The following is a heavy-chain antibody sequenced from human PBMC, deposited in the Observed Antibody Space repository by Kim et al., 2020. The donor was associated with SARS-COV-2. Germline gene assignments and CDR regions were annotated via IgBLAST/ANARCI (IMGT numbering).Heavy chain of an antibody. Sequence: SVKVSCKASGGTFSSYAISWVRQAPGQGLEWMGGIIPIFGTANYAQKFQGRVTITADESTSTAYMELSSLRSEDTAVYYCARESTSGTYYYGSGSYPNHYYYYYGMDVWGQGTTVTVSS. J-gene: IGHJ6*02. CDR1: GGTFSSYA. V-gene: IGHV1-69*13. CDR3: ARESTSGTYYYGSGSYPNHYYYYYGMDV. D-gene: IGHD3-10*01. CDR2: IIPIFGTA.